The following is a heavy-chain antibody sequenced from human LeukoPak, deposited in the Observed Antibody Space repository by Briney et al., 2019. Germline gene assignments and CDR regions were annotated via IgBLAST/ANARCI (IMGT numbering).Heavy chain of an antibody. V-gene: IGHV3-21*01. Sequence: PGGSLRLSCAASGFTFNRYNMNWVRRAPGKGLEWVSSISTSSSYIYYSDSCRGRFTISRDNAKNSLYLQMNSLRAEDTAVYSCARGADGVSSNSRGWFDPWGQGTLVTVSS. CDR3: ARGADGVSSNSRGWFDP. CDR2: ISTSSSYI. J-gene: IGHJ5*02. CDR1: GFTFNRYN. D-gene: IGHD2-15*01.